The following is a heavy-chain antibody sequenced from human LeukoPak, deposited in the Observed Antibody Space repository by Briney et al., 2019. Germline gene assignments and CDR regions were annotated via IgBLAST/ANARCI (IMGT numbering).Heavy chain of an antibody. J-gene: IGHJ3*02. Sequence: GGSLRLSCAASGFTFGSYGMSWVRQAPGKGLEWVSAISGSGGSTYYADSVKGRFTISRDNAKNSLYLQMNSLRAEDTAVYYCARDSPYYSPKGAFDIWGQGTMVTVSS. CDR2: ISGSGGST. CDR1: GFTFGSYG. D-gene: IGHD3-10*01. CDR3: ARDSPYYSPKGAFDI. V-gene: IGHV3-23*01.